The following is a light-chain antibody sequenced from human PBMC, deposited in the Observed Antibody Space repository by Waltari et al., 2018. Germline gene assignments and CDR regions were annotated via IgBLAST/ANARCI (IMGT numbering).Light chain of an antibody. CDR3: SSYTSSSTHYV. J-gene: IGLJ1*01. V-gene: IGLV2-14*01. Sequence: QSALTQPASVSGSPGQSITISCTGTSSDVGGYNYVSWYQQHPGKAPKPMLYEVSNRPSGVSNRFSGSKSGNTASLTISGLQAEDEAHYYCSSYTSSSTHYVFGTGTKVTVL. CDR1: SSDVGGYNY. CDR2: EVS.